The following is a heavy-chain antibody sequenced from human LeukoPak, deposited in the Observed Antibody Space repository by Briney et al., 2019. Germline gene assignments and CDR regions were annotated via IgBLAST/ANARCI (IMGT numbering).Heavy chain of an antibody. CDR2: IKKDGSEK. CDR1: GFTFSSYW. J-gene: IGHJ4*02. V-gene: IGHV3-7*03. D-gene: IGHD3-10*01. CDR3: ARNKGVYGSGSYDN. Sequence: GGSLRLSCAASGFTFSSYWMSWVRQAPGKGLEWVANIKKDGSEKYYVDSVKGRFTISRDSSKNTLYLQMNSLRAEDTAVYHCARNKGVYGSGSYDNWGPGTLVTVSS.